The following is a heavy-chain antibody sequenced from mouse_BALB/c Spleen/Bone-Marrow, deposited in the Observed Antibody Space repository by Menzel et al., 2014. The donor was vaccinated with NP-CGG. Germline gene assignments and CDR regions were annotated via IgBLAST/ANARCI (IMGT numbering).Heavy chain of an antibody. D-gene: IGHD2-4*01. CDR1: GFTFSSYA. J-gene: IGHJ2*01. V-gene: IGHV5-6-5*01. CDR2: ISSGGST. CDR3: ARDDYDDQYYFDY. Sequence: EVNVEESGGGLVKPGGSLKLSCAASGFTFSSYAMSRVRPTPEKRLEWVASISSGGSTYYPDSVKGRFTISRDNARNILYLRMSSLRSEDAAMYYCARDDYDDQYYFDYWGQGTTLTVSS.